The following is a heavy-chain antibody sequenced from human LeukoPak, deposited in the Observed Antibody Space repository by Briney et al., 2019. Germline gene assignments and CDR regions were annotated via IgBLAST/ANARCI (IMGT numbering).Heavy chain of an antibody. Sequence: ASVKVSCKASGYTFTGYYIHWVRQAPGQGLEWMGWISAYNGNTNYAQKLQGRVTMTTDTSTSTAYMELRSLRSDDTAVYYCARDYEGVILFDYWGQGTLVTVSS. J-gene: IGHJ4*02. CDR1: GYTFTGYY. D-gene: IGHD3-10*01. CDR3: ARDYEGVILFDY. V-gene: IGHV1-18*04. CDR2: ISAYNGNT.